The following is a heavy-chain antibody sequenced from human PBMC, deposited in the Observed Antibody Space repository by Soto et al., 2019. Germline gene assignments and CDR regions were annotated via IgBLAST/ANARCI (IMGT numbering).Heavy chain of an antibody. J-gene: IGHJ3*02. D-gene: IGHD2-2*01. CDR2: INTEGDST. CDR1: GFTFTGHW. CDR3: AREAGYCSTTSCYRRAFDT. Sequence: GSLRLSCAASGFTFTGHWMHWVRQVPGKGLVWVARINTEGDSTNYADSVKGRFTISRDSATNTVYLQMNGLGVDDTSVYFCAREAGYCSTTSCYRRAFDTWGQGTMVTVSS. V-gene: IGHV3-74*01.